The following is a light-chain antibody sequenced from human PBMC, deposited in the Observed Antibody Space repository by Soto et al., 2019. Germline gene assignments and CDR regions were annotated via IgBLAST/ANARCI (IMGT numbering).Light chain of an antibody. V-gene: IGKV1-39*01. Sequence: DIQITQSPSSLSASVGDRVTITCRASQSITGYLNWYQQKPGKAPKLLIYAASSLQSGVPSRFSGSGSGTDFTLTISSLQRDDFATYFCQQSLGIPYTFGQGTRLETK. J-gene: IGKJ2*01. CDR2: AAS. CDR3: QQSLGIPYT. CDR1: QSITGY.